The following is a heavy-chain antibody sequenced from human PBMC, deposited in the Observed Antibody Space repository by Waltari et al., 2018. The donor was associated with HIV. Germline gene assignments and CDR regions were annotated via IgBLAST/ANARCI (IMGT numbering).Heavy chain of an antibody. CDR1: GFIFDDYA. V-gene: IGHV3-9*01. CDR2: FNWNSVST. Sequence: EVQLVESGGDLVQPGRSLRLSCAASGFIFDDYAMNWVRQAPGKGLEWVAVFNWNSVSTTYGDSVKGRFTISRDNAKNSLYLEMNSLRVEDTAVYYCTKDPRTWTTVSLSFDFWGRGTLVTVSS. D-gene: IGHD4-17*01. CDR3: TKDPRTWTTVSLSFDF. J-gene: IGHJ2*01.